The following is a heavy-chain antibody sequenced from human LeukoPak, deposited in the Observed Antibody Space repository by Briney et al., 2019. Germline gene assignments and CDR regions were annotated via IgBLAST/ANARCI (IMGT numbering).Heavy chain of an antibody. J-gene: IGHJ4*02. CDR2: INPSGGST. CDR1: GYTFTSYY. V-gene: IGHV1-46*01. CDR3: ARARARRYFDRLLIY. D-gene: IGHD3-9*01. Sequence: ASVKVSCKASGYTFTSYYMHWVRQAPGQGLEWMGIINPSGGSTSYAQKFQGRVTMTRDTSTSTVYMELSSLRSEDTAVYYCARARARRYFDRLLIYWGQGTLVTVSS.